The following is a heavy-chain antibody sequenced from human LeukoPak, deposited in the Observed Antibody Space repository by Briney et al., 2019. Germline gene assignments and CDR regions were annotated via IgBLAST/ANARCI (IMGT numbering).Heavy chain of an antibody. CDR3: ASYYASGVSAYDYFGMDV. D-gene: IGHD3-10*01. CDR2: MYHNRGT. J-gene: IGHJ6*04. Sequence: SETLSLTCAVSGYSISSGYYWGWIRQPPGKGLEWIGSMYHNRGTYYNPSLKSRVTISIDTSKNPFSLRLSSVTAADTAVYYCASYYASGVSAYDYFGMDVWGKGTTVTVS. CDR1: GYSISSGYY. V-gene: IGHV4-38-2*01.